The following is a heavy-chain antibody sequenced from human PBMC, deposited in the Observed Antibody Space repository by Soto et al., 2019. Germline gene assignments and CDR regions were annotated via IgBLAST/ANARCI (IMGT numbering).Heavy chain of an antibody. V-gene: IGHV3-11*01. D-gene: IGHD5-18*01. J-gene: IGHJ4*02. CDR1: GFTFSDYY. CDR2: IGSSGSTI. CDR3: AIDTIYSYGLPNLDY. Sequence: GGSLRLSCAASGFTFSDYYMSWIRQAPGKGLEWVSYIGSSGSTIYYADSVKGRFTISRDNAKNSLYLQMNSLRAEDTAVYYCAIDTIYSYGLPNLDYWGQGTLVTVSS.